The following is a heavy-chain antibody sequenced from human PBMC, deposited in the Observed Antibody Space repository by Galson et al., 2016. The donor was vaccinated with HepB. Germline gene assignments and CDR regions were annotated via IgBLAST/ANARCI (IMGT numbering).Heavy chain of an antibody. CDR2: IKQDGSEK. CDR3: VSRRHSAADGVD. D-gene: IGHD6-13*01. J-gene: IGHJ4*02. CDR1: GFSFSDYW. Sequence: SLRLSCAASGFSFSDYWMTWVRQAPGKGLEWVANIKQDGSEKYYVDSVKGRFTISRDNAKNSLYLQMNSLRAEDTAIYYCVSRRHSAADGVDCGQGTLVTVSS. V-gene: IGHV3-7*02.